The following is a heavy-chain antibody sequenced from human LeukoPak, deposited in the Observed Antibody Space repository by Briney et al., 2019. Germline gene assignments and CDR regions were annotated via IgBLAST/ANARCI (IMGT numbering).Heavy chain of an antibody. J-gene: IGHJ5*02. Sequence: SETLSLTCTVSGGSISGYYWSWTRQPPGKGLEWIGYIYYSGSTNYNPSLESRVTISVDTSKNQFSLKLSSVTAADTAVYYCARDRSSGWYGANDHWGQGTLVTVSS. CDR3: ARDRSSGWYGANDH. CDR2: IYYSGST. CDR1: GGSISGYY. V-gene: IGHV4-59*01. D-gene: IGHD6-19*01.